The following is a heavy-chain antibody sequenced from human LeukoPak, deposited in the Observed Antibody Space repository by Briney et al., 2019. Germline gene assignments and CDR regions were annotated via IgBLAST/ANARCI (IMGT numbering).Heavy chain of an antibody. Sequence: GGSLSLSCAASGFTVRSNYMSWVRQAPGEGLEGVSVMYSGGSTYYADSVKGTFTISRDNSKNTLYLQINSLRAEDTAVYYCASRLTYYYDSSGYYWGDYWGQGTLVTVSS. V-gene: IGHV3-66*01. J-gene: IGHJ4*02. CDR2: MYSGGST. CDR3: ASRLTYYYDSSGYYWGDY. CDR1: GFTVRSNY. D-gene: IGHD3-22*01.